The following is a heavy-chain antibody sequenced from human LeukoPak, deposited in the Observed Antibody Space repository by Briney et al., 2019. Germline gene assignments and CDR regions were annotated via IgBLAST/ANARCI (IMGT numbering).Heavy chain of an antibody. CDR1: GYTFTGYY. V-gene: IGHV1-2*02. CDR3: ARVKGDTLRWFGESTDNYFDY. Sequence: ASVKLSCTASGYTFTGYYMHWVRQAPGQELEWMGWINPNSGGTNYAQKFQGRVTMTRDTSISTAYMELSRLRSDDTAVYYCARVKGDTLRWFGESTDNYFDYWGQGTLVTVSS. CDR2: INPNSGGT. D-gene: IGHD3-10*01. J-gene: IGHJ4*02.